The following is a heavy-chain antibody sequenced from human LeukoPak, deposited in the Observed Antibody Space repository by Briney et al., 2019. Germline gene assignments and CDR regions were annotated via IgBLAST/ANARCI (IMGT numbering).Heavy chain of an antibody. CDR2: IYSGGST. Sequence: HPGGSLRLSCAASGFTVSSNYMSWVRQAPGKGLEWVSVIYSGGSTYYADSVKGRFTISRDNAKNSLYLQMNSLRAEDTAVYYCARDHTGSGSSDYWGQGTLVTVSS. CDR1: GFTVSSNY. V-gene: IGHV3-53*01. J-gene: IGHJ4*02. CDR3: ARDHTGSGSSDY. D-gene: IGHD3-10*01.